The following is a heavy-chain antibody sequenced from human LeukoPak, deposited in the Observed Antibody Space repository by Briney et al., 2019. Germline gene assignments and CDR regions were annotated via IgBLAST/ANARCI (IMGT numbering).Heavy chain of an antibody. J-gene: IGHJ4*02. CDR3: AKGNTWYYYDSSGYFGY. CDR2: ISGSGGST. CDR1: GFTFSSYA. V-gene: IGHV3-23*01. D-gene: IGHD3-22*01. Sequence: GGSLRLSCAASGFTFSSYAMNWVRQAPGKGLEWVSAISGSGGSTYYADSVKGRFTISRDNSKNTLYLQMNSLRAEDTAVYYCAKGNTWYYYDSSGYFGYWGQGTLVTVSS.